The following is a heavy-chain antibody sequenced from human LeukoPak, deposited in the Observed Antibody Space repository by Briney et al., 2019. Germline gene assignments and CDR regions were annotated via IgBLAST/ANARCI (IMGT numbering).Heavy chain of an antibody. D-gene: IGHD5-24*01. J-gene: IGHJ4*02. CDR3: AKATPPRDGSNPDY. CDR1: GLTFSTYG. V-gene: IGHV3-30*18. CDR2: ISYDGRNK. Sequence: PGGSLRLSCAASGLTFSTYGMHWVRQAPGKGLEWVAVISYDGRNKYYADSVKGRFTISRDNSKNTLYLQMNSLRAEDTAVYYCAKATPPRDGSNPDYWGQGTLVTVSS.